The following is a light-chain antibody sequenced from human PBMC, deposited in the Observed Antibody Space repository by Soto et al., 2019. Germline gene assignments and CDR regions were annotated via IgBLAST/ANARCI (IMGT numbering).Light chain of an antibody. CDR2: AAS. CDR1: QGISTS. Sequence: DIQLTQSPSLLSASVGERVTITCRASQGISTSLAWYQQKPGKAPKLLIYAASTVQSGVPSRFSGSGSGTDVTLTISSVQTEDFATFYFQQVHSYPFNFGGGTKVAIK. J-gene: IGKJ4*01. V-gene: IGKV1-9*01. CDR3: QQVHSYPFN.